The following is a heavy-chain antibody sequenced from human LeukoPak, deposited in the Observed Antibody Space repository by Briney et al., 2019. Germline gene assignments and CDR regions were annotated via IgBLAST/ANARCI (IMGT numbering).Heavy chain of an antibody. CDR1: GFTFSGSA. CDR3: TRRYSSSWSNDAFDI. J-gene: IGHJ3*02. CDR2: IRSKANSYAT. D-gene: IGHD6-13*01. V-gene: IGHV3-73*01. Sequence: GGSLTLSCPASGFTFSGSAMHWVRQASGKGLEWVGRIRSKANSYATAYAASVKGRFTISRDDSKNTAYVQMNSLKTEDTAVYYCTRRYSSSWSNDAFDIWGQGTMVTVSS.